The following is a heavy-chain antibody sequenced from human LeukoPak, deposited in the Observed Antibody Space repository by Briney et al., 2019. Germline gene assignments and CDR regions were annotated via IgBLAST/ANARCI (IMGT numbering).Heavy chain of an antibody. J-gene: IGHJ4*02. CDR2: IRYDGSNK. V-gene: IGHV3-30*02. D-gene: IGHD6-19*01. CDR1: GFTFSSYG. CDR3: AKDRSSGWYRPEYFDY. Sequence: AGGSLRLSCAASGFTFSSYGMHWVRQAPGKGLEWVAFIRYDGSNKYYADSVKGRFTISRDNSKNTLYLQMNSLRAEDTAVYYCAKDRSSGWYRPEYFDYWGQGTLVTVSS.